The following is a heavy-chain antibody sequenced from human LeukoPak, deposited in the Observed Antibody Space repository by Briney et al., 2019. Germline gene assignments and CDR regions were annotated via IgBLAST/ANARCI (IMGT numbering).Heavy chain of an antibody. Sequence: ASVKVSCKASGYTFTSYYMHWVRQAPGQGLEGMGIINPSGGSTSYAQKFQGRVTMTRDTSTSTVYMELSSLRSEDTGVYYCARDLVTTGGMDVWGQGTTVTVSS. V-gene: IGHV1-46*01. CDR1: GYTFTSYY. J-gene: IGHJ6*02. CDR3: ARDLVTTGGMDV. CDR2: INPSGGST. D-gene: IGHD4-17*01.